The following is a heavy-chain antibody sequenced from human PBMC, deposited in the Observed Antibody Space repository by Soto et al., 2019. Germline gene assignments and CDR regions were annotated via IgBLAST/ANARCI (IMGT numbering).Heavy chain of an antibody. D-gene: IGHD2-15*01. CDR1: GGSFSGYY. V-gene: IGHV4-34*01. CDR3: ARGGSGLVVVAATQGGNWFDP. Sequence: QVQLQQWGAGLLKPSETLSLTCAVYGGSFSGYYWSWIRQPPGKGLEWIGEINHSGSTNYNPSLKSRVTISVDTSKNQFSLKLRSVTAADTAVYYCARGGSGLVVVAATQGGNWFDPWGQGTLVTVSS. CDR2: INHSGST. J-gene: IGHJ5*02.